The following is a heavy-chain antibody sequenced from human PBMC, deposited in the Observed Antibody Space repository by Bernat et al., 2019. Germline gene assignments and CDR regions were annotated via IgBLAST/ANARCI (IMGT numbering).Heavy chain of an antibody. D-gene: IGHD3-3*01. CDR3: ARGGEAYTIFGVVIDY. CDR2: ISSSSSYI. J-gene: IGHJ4*02. CDR1: GFTFSSYS. V-gene: IGHV3-21*01. Sequence: EVQLVESGGGLVKPGGSLRLSCAASGFTFSSYSMNWVRQAPGKGREWVSSISSSSSYIYYADSVKGRFTISRDNAKNSLYLQMNSLRAEDTAVYYCARGGEAYTIFGVVIDYWGQGTLVTVSS.